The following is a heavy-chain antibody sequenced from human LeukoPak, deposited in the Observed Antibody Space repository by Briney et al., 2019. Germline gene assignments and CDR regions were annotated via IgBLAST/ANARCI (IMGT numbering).Heavy chain of an antibody. Sequence: PGGSLRLSCTVSGFTLSSYEMSWIRQAPGKGLEWVSSIDYDGGSTGYADSVKGRFTISRDNAKNSLYLQMNSLRAEDTAVYYCARGMDTAMVMVSAFDIWGQGTMVTVSS. D-gene: IGHD5-18*01. CDR2: IDYDGGST. CDR3: ARGMDTAMVMVSAFDI. V-gene: IGHV3-20*04. CDR1: GFTLSSYE. J-gene: IGHJ3*02.